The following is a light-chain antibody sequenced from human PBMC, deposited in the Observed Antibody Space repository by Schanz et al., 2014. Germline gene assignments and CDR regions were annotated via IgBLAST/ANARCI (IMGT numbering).Light chain of an antibody. CDR3: QQYSDYQVS. V-gene: IGKV3-20*01. CDR2: DAS. CDR1: QTVDSTY. J-gene: IGKJ5*01. Sequence: EIVLTQSPGTLSLSPGERATLSCRASQTVDSTYLAWYQQKPGQAPRILIYDASNRAPGIPARFSGSGSGTDFTLTISSLQPDDFATYYCQQYSDYQVSFGQGTRLEIK.